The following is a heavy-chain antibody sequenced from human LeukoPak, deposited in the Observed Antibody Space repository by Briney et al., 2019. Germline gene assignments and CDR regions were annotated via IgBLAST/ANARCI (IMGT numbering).Heavy chain of an antibody. J-gene: IGHJ6*03. Sequence: GSLRLSCAASGFTFSSYAMSWVRQAPGKGLEWVSAISGSGGSTYYADSVKGRFTISRDNSKNTLYLQMNSLRAEDTAVYYCAKRRGLELLYYYYLDVWGKGTTVTVSS. D-gene: IGHD1-7*01. V-gene: IGHV3-23*01. CDR3: AKRRGLELLYYYYLDV. CDR1: GFTFSSYA. CDR2: ISGSGGST.